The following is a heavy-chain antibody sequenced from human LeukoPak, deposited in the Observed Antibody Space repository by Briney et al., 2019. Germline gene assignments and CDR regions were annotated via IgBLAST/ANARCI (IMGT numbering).Heavy chain of an antibody. D-gene: IGHD3-10*01. CDR2: ISSSGSTI. CDR1: GFTFSTSA. CDR3: ARGLGAITHFDY. V-gene: IGHV3-48*03. Sequence: AGGSLRLSCAASGFTFSTSAMNWVRQAPGKGLEWVSYISSSGSTIYYADSVKGRFTISRDNAKNSLYLQMNSLRAEDTAVYYCARGLGAITHFDYWGQGTLVTVSS. J-gene: IGHJ4*02.